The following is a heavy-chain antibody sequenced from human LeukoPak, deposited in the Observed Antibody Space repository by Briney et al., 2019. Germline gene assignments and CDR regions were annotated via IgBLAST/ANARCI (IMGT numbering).Heavy chain of an antibody. CDR2: INHTGST. Sequence: SETLSLTCAVYGGSFSGYYWSWIRQPPGKGLEWLGEINHTGSTTYHPSLKSRVTISVDTSKNQFSLKLSSVTAADTAVYYCARGHVDTAMAAGYYYYYYMDVWGKGTTVTISS. J-gene: IGHJ6*03. CDR1: GGSFSGYY. V-gene: IGHV4-34*01. CDR3: ARGHVDTAMAAGYYYYYYMDV. D-gene: IGHD5-18*01.